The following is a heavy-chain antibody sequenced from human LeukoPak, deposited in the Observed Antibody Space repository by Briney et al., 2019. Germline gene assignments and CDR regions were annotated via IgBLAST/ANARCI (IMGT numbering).Heavy chain of an antibody. CDR3: ARERDGDNWNDADY. D-gene: IGHD1-1*01. CDR2: ISGSGGST. Sequence: GGSLRLSCAASGFTFSSYAMSWVRQAPGKGLEWVSAISGSGGSTYYADSVKGRFTISRDNAKNSLYLQMNSLRAEDTAVYYCARERDGDNWNDADYWGQGTLVTVSS. J-gene: IGHJ4*02. CDR1: GFTFSSYA. V-gene: IGHV3-23*01.